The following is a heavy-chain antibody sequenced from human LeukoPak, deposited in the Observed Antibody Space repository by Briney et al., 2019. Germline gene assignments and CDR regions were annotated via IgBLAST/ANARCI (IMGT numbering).Heavy chain of an antibody. CDR3: ARDRGRWLQFP. Sequence: GGSLRLSCAASGFTFSSYWMHWVRQAPGKGLVRVSRINSDGSSTSYADSVKGRFTISRDNAKNTLYLQMNSLRAEDTAVYYCARDRGRWLQFPWGQGTLVTVSS. CDR2: INSDGSST. J-gene: IGHJ5*02. D-gene: IGHD5-24*01. CDR1: GFTFSSYW. V-gene: IGHV3-74*01.